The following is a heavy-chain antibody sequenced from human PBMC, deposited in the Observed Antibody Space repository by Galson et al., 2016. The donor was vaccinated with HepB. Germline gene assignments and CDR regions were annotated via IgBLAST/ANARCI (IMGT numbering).Heavy chain of an antibody. CDR1: GYNFVYRT. CDR2: INPGNGNT. CDR3: AKDLPGALRAFDV. J-gene: IGHJ3*01. Sequence: SVKVSCKASGYNFVYRTLHWVRQAPGQRLEWMGWINPGNGNTRYSQRFRGRVTITRDTSATTAYMALSGLKSEDTAIYYCAKDLPGALRAFDVWGQGTMVIVSS. V-gene: IGHV1-3*01. D-gene: IGHD1-14*01.